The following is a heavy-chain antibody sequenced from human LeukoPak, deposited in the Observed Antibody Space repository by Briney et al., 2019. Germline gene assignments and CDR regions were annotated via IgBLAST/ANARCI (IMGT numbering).Heavy chain of an antibody. V-gene: IGHV5-51*01. J-gene: IGHJ4*02. CDR1: GYSFSNYW. Sequence: GESLKISCXGSGYSFSNYWIGWVRQMPGKGLEWMGIIYPGDSDTRYSPSFQGQVTISADKSISTAYLQWNSLKASDTAMYYCLRHKKWNYGEIDYWGQGTLVTVSS. CDR2: IYPGDSDT. CDR3: LRHKKWNYGEIDY. D-gene: IGHD1-7*01.